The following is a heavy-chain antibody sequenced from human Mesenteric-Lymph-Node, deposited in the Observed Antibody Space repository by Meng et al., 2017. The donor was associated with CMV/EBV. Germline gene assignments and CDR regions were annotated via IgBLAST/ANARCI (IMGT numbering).Heavy chain of an antibody. Sequence: LTCAVSGGSIVNTNWWGWVRQSPGQGLQWIGEIYQSGATEYSPSLKGRVTIEVDKSKNQCSLNLTSVTAADTAIYYCTRGYSTSFYWGQGALVTVSS. CDR1: GGSIVNTNW. CDR3: TRGYSTSFY. CDR2: IYQSGAT. D-gene: IGHD2-8*01. J-gene: IGHJ4*02. V-gene: IGHV4-4*02.